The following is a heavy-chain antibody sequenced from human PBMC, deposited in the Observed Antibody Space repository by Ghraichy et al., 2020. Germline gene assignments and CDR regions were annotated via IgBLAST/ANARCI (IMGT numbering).Heavy chain of an antibody. D-gene: IGHD6-13*01. CDR2: MSYDGSNE. CDR3: AKDTRYSSNWGCDAFDL. V-gene: IGHV3-30*18. Sequence: GGSLRLSCAASGLPFSTCGMHWVRQAPGKGLEWVAVMSYDGSNEYYADSVKGRFTISRDNSKNTLDLQMNSLRVEDTAVYYCAKDTRYSSNWGCDAFDLWGKGTMVTVSS. J-gene: IGHJ3*01. CDR1: GLPFSTCG.